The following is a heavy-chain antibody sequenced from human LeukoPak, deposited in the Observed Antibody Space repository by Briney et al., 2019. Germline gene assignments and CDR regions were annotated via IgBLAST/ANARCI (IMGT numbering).Heavy chain of an antibody. Sequence: GESLKISCKGSGYRFTSYWIAWARQMPGKGLEWMGIIYPVDSETRYRPSFQGQVTISADKSISTAYLQWSSLKASDTAMYYCARLAYYYGSGSYYFDYWGQGTLVTVSS. V-gene: IGHV5-51*01. CDR2: IYPVDSET. CDR3: ARLAYYYGSGSYYFDY. D-gene: IGHD3-10*01. CDR1: GYRFTSYW. J-gene: IGHJ4*02.